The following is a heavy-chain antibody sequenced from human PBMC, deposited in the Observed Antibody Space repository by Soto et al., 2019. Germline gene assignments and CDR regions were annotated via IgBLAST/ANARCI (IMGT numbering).Heavy chain of an antibody. CDR2: INHSGST. J-gene: IGHJ5*02. Sequence: SETLSLTCAVYGGSFSGYYWSWIRQPPGKGLEWIGEINHSGSTNYNPSLKSRVTISVDTSKNQFSLKLSSVTAADTAVYYCARGNQYYYGSGSYYNNWFAPWLQGPLVTVS. CDR3: ARGNQYYYGSGSYYNNWFAP. D-gene: IGHD3-10*01. V-gene: IGHV4-34*01. CDR1: GGSFSGYY.